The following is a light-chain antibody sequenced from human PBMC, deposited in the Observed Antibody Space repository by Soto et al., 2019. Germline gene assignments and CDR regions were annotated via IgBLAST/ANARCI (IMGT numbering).Light chain of an antibody. CDR2: SNN. CDR3: AAWDDSLNGYV. Sequence: QSVLTQPPSASGTPGPRVTLSCSGSSSNIGSNTVNWYQQLPGTAPKLLIYSNNQRHSGVPDRFSGSKSGTSASLAISVLQSEDEADYYCAAWDDSLNGYVFGTGTQVTVL. CDR1: SSNIGSNT. V-gene: IGLV1-44*01. J-gene: IGLJ1*01.